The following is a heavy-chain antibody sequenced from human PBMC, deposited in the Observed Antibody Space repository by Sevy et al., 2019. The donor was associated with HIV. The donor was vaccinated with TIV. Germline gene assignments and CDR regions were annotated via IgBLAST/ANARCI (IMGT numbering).Heavy chain of an antibody. CDR2: ITWNGDNI. J-gene: IGHJ3*01. CDR1: GFSFDDYT. Sequence: GGSLSLSCAASGFSFDDYTMNWVRQAPGKGLEWVSGITWNGDNIVYAESVKGRFTVSRDNDKTSLFLQMDSLRAEDTAVYYCASDRRGYFHKSGYLISDAFDVWGQGTLVTVSS. V-gene: IGHV3-20*04. D-gene: IGHD5-12*01. CDR3: ASDRRGYFHKSGYLISDAFDV.